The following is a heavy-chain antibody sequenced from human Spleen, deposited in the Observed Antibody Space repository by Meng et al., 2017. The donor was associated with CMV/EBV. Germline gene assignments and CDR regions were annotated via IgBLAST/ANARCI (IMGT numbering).Heavy chain of an antibody. CDR1: GTSFSDYS. D-gene: IGHD2-21*01. V-gene: IGHV4-34*01. CDR3: AGEIDI. J-gene: IGHJ4*02. CDR2: INRRGST. Sequence: SETLSLTCAVYGTSFSDYSWTWIRHSPRKGLEWIGQINRRGSTNFNPSLMGRVTMSVDSLKEQFSLRLTSVTAADTAVYYCAGEIDIWGPGTAVTVSS.